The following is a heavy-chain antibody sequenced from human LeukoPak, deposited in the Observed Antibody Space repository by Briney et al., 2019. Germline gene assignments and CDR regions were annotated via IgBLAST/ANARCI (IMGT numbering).Heavy chain of an antibody. D-gene: IGHD6-6*01. CDR2: IYYSGST. Sequence: SETLSLTCTVSGVSISSSSYYWGWLRQPPGKGLEWIGSIYYSGSTYDNPALKSRFTITVDTSKNQFSLKLSSVTAADTAVYYCARQRYSSSHFDYWGQGTLVTVSS. V-gene: IGHV4-39*01. CDR1: GVSISSSSYY. CDR3: ARQRYSSSHFDY. J-gene: IGHJ4*02.